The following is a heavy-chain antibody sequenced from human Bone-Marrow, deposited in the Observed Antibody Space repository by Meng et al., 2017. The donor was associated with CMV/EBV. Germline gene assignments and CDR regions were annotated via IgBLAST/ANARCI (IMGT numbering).Heavy chain of an antibody. CDR1: SYA. J-gene: IGHJ4*02. V-gene: IGHV3-23*01. CDR3: AKDAGQTYYDFWSGYFSAFDY. D-gene: IGHD3-3*01. Sequence: SYAMSWVRQAPGKGLEWVSAISGSGGSTYYADSVKGRFTISRDNSKNTLYLQMNSLRAEDTAVYYCAKDAGQTYYDFWSGYFSAFDYWGQGTLVTVSS. CDR2: ISGSGGST.